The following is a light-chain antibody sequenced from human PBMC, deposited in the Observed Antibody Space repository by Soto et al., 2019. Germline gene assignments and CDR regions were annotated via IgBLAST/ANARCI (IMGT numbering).Light chain of an antibody. CDR2: DVS. CDR1: SSEVGGYNY. CDR3: SSYTSSSTRV. V-gene: IGLV2-14*01. J-gene: IGLJ1*01. Sequence: ALTQPASVSGSPGQSITISCTGTSSEVGGYNYVSWYQQRPGKAPKLMIYDVSNRPSGVSNRFSGSKSGNTASLTISGLQAEDEAYYYCSSYTSSSTRVFGTGTKVTVL.